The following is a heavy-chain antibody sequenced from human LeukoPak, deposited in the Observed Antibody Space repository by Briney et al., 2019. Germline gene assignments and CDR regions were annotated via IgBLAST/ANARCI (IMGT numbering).Heavy chain of an antibody. Sequence: SETLSLTCTVSGGSISSSSYYWGWIRQPPGKGLEWIGSIYYSGSTYYNPSLKSRVTISVDTSKNQFSLKLSSVTAADTAVYYCATSTVTALDFDYWGQGTLVTVSS. CDR1: GGSISSSSYY. CDR2: IYYSGST. D-gene: IGHD4-17*01. V-gene: IGHV4-39*07. CDR3: ATSTVTALDFDY. J-gene: IGHJ4*02.